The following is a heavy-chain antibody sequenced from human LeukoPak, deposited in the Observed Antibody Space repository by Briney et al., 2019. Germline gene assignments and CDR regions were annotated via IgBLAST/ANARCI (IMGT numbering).Heavy chain of an antibody. CDR2: IYYSGST. D-gene: IGHD1-26*01. CDR1: GGSISSGDYY. V-gene: IGHV4-30-4*02. Sequence: SETLSLTCTVSGGSISSGDYYWSWIRQPPGKGLEWIGYIYYSGSTYYNPSLKSRVTLSVDTSKNQFSLNLRSVTAADTAVYFCARTSGSYYIGGPEDVWGQGTTVTVSS. J-gene: IGHJ6*02. CDR3: ARTSGSYYIGGPEDV.